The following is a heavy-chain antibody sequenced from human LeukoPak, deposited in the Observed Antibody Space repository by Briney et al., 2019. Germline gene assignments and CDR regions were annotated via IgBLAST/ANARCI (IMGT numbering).Heavy chain of an antibody. CDR1: GFTFSSYA. CDR3: AKERERVLRYFDWLPTFDY. Sequence: PGGSLRLSCAASGFTFSSYAMSWVRQAPGKGLEWVSAISGSGGSTYYADSVKGRFTISRDNSKNTLYLQMNSLRAEDTAVYYCAKERERVLRYFDWLPTFDYRGQGTLVTVSS. D-gene: IGHD3-9*01. J-gene: IGHJ4*02. V-gene: IGHV3-23*01. CDR2: ISGSGGST.